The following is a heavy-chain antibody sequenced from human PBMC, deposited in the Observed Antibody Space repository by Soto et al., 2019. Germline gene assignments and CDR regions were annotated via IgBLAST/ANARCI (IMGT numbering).Heavy chain of an antibody. CDR1: GYTFTGYY. Sequence: ASVKVSCKASGYTFTGYYMHWVRQAPGQGLEWMGWINPNSGGTNYAQKFQGWVTMTRDTSISTAYMELSRLRSDDTAVYYCARGPRTIFGSKNWFDPWGQGTLVTVSS. CDR2: INPNSGGT. D-gene: IGHD3-3*01. CDR3: ARGPRTIFGSKNWFDP. J-gene: IGHJ5*02. V-gene: IGHV1-2*04.